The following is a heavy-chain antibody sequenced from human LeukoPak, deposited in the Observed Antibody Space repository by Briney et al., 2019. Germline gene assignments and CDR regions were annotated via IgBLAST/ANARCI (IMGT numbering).Heavy chain of an antibody. CDR3: ARCHYDTESFPRMDV. D-gene: IGHD3-10*01. CDR2: IYYSGST. Sequence: SETLSLTCTVSGGSISSSSYYWGWIRQPPGKGLEWIGSIYYSGSTYYNPSLKSRITISVDTSENQFSLKLSSVTAADTAVYYCARCHYDTESFPRMDVWGQGTTVTVSS. J-gene: IGHJ6*02. V-gene: IGHV4-39*01. CDR1: GGSISSSSYY.